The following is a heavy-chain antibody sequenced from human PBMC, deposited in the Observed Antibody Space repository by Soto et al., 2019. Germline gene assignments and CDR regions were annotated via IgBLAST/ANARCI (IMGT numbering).Heavy chain of an antibody. Sequence: GGSLRLSCAAAGFSVSTSHISWVRQAPGKGLEWVSVIYSGGATHYAVSVKGRLIISRDKSKNTVDLQMNSLRAEDTAVYYCARDFTTAETPGDDFDYWGQGTLVTVSS. D-gene: IGHD4-17*01. CDR1: GFSVSTSH. V-gene: IGHV3-66*01. CDR3: ARDFTTAETPGDDFDY. J-gene: IGHJ4*02. CDR2: IYSGGAT.